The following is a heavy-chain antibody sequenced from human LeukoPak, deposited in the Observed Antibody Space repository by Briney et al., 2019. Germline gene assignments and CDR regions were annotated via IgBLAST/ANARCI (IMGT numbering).Heavy chain of an antibody. CDR1: GFTFNNYL. J-gene: IGHJ5*02. Sequence: GGSLRLSCAAAGFTFNNYLMSWVRHAPGKGLEWVANINQEGTENTYVDSVKGRFTISRDNAKNSMFLQMQSLRVEDTAVYYCARGHSYFAWFDPWGQGTLVTVSS. D-gene: IGHD4-11*01. CDR2: INQEGTEN. V-gene: IGHV3-7*01. CDR3: ARGHSYFAWFDP.